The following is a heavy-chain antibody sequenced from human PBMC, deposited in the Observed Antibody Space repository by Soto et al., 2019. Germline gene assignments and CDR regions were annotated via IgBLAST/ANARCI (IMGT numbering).Heavy chain of an antibody. Sequence: EVQLLESGGGLVQPGGSLRLSCAASGFTFSSYAMTWVRQGPGKGLEWVSGISGSGGSTYYADSVKGRFTSSRDTSKNTRYLQMNSLRAEGTAVYYCANAQYSGYDTSLNLDPWGQGTLVTVTS. CDR1: GFTFSSYA. V-gene: IGHV3-23*01. D-gene: IGHD5-12*01. J-gene: IGHJ5*02. CDR3: ANAQYSGYDTSLNLDP. CDR2: ISGSGGST.